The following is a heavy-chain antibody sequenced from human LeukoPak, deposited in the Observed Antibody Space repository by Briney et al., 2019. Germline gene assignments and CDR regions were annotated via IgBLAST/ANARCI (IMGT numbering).Heavy chain of an antibody. Sequence: ASVKVSCKASGYTFTGLYIHWVRQAPGQGLEWLGWINPGSGGSISAQKFQGRVTLTRDTSVSTAFMELSSLTSDDTAVYYCARSRGQLFLSQVDSWGQGTLVTVSS. CDR1: GYTFTGLY. V-gene: IGHV1-2*02. CDR2: INPGSGGS. D-gene: IGHD3-10*01. CDR3: ARSRGQLFLSQVDS. J-gene: IGHJ4*02.